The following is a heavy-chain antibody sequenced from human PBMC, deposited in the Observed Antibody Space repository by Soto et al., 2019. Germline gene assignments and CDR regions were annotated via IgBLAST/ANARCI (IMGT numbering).Heavy chain of an antibody. V-gene: IGHV3-30*14. Sequence: GSLRLSCSASGFTFSNYAIHWVRQAPGQGLEWVAVISFDGNNKYYTESVKGRFTISRDNSKNTVYLQMNSLGDEDTAIYYCGREDDYGDRYFYYGLDVWGQGTTVTVSS. CDR1: GFTFSNYA. CDR2: ISFDGNNK. CDR3: GREDDYGDRYFYYGLDV. J-gene: IGHJ6*02. D-gene: IGHD4-17*01.